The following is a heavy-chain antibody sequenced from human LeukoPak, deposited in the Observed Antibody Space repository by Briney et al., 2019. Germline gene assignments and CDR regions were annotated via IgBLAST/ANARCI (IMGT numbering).Heavy chain of an antibody. Sequence: PSETLSLTCTVSGGSISSYYWSWIRQPPGKGLEWIGYIYTSGSTNYNPSLKSRVTISVDTSKNQFSLKLSSVTAADTAVYYCARAVDGRSLWFGGRPERIWFDPWGQGTLVTVSS. V-gene: IGHV4-4*09. CDR2: IYTSGST. CDR3: ARAVDGRSLWFGGRPERIWFDP. J-gene: IGHJ5*02. D-gene: IGHD3-10*01. CDR1: GGSISSYY.